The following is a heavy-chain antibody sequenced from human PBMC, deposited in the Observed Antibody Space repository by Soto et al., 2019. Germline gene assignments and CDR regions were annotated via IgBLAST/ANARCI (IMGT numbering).Heavy chain of an antibody. CDR1: GYSISSGYY. CDR2: IYHSGST. CDR3: SRGVVAALGGY. V-gene: IGHV4-38-2*01. J-gene: IGHJ4*02. Sequence: SETLSLTCAVSGYSISSGYYWGWIRQPPGQGLEWIGSIYHSGSTYYNPSLKSRVNMSVDTSKNQFSLKLTSVTAADTAVYYCSRGVVAALGGYWGQGTLVTAPQ. D-gene: IGHD6-13*01.